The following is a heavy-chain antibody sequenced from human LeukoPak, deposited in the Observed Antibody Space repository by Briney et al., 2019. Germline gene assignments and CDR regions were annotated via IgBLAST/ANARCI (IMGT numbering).Heavy chain of an antibody. V-gene: IGHV3-30*04. D-gene: IGHD2-2*01. J-gene: IGHJ4*02. Sequence: PGRSLRLSCAASGFTFSSYAMHWVRQAPGKGLEWVAVISYDGSNKYYADSVKGRFTISRDNSKNTLYLQMNSLRAEDAAVYYCARMLGYCSSTSCQGFDYWGQGTLVTVSS. CDR2: ISYDGSNK. CDR1: GFTFSSYA. CDR3: ARMLGYCSSTSCQGFDY.